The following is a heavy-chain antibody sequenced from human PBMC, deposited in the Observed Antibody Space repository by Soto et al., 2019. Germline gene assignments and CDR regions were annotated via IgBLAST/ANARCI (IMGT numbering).Heavy chain of an antibody. CDR3: ARVVTFHYYGMDV. J-gene: IGHJ6*02. Sequence: QVQLQESGPGLVKPSGTLSLTCAVSGGSISSSNWWSWVRQPPGKGLEWIGEIYHSGSTNYNPSLKSRVXISXDXAKNQFSLKLSSVTAADTAVYYCARVVTFHYYGMDVWGQGTTVTVSS. CDR2: IYHSGST. D-gene: IGHD4-4*01. CDR1: GGSISSSNW. V-gene: IGHV4-4*02.